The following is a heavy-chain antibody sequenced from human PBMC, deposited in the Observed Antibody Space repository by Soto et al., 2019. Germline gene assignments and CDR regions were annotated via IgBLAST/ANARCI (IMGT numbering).Heavy chain of an antibody. V-gene: IGHV3-21*01. Sequence: LRLSCAPSGFIFSSNTMNWVRQAPGKGLEWVSPISSSSSNIYYADSVKGRFTISRDNAKNSMYLQMNSLRAEDTAVYYCARGLHCGGDCYSAPYYFDYWGQGTLVTVSS. CDR1: GFIFSSNT. D-gene: IGHD2-21*02. J-gene: IGHJ4*02. CDR2: ISSSSSNI. CDR3: ARGLHCGGDCYSAPYYFDY.